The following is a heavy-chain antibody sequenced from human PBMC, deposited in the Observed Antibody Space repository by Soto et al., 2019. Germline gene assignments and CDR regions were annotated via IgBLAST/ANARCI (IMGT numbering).Heavy chain of an antibody. Sequence: PGGSLRLSCAASGFTFSSYAMHWVRQAPGKGLEWVAVISHDGSNKYYADSVKGRFTISRDNSKNTLYLQMNSLRAEDTAVYYCAREGRDSRGDNWFDPWGQGTLVTVSS. CDR2: ISHDGSNK. V-gene: IGHV3-30-3*01. CDR3: AREGRDSRGDNWFDP. CDR1: GFTFSSYA. D-gene: IGHD2-21*02. J-gene: IGHJ5*02.